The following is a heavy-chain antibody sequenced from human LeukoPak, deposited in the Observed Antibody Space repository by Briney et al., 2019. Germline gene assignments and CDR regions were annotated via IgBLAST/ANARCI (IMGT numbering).Heavy chain of an antibody. V-gene: IGHV3-30*02. D-gene: IGHD2-2*01. J-gene: IGHJ4*02. CDR3: ARGLVVVPAVSDY. Sequence: PGGSLRLSCAASGFTFSIYGMHWARQAPGKGLEWVAFIRYDGSIKYYAGSVKGRFTISRDNSKNTLYLQMNSLRVEDTSVYYCARGLVVVPAVSDYWGQGTLVTVSS. CDR1: GFTFSIYG. CDR2: IRYDGSIK.